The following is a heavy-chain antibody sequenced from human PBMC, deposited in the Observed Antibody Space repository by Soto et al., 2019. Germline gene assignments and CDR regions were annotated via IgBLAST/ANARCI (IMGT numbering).Heavy chain of an antibody. D-gene: IGHD3-22*01. Sequence: ASVKVSCKASGYTFTGYYMHWVRQAPGQGLEWMGWINPNSGGTNYAQKFQGRVTMTRDTSISTAYMELSRLRSDDTAVYYCARDTPSYDSSGYYPYYYYYYGMDVWGQGTTVTVSS. CDR2: INPNSGGT. CDR3: ARDTPSYDSSGYYPYYYYYYGMDV. CDR1: GYTFTGYY. V-gene: IGHV1-2*02. J-gene: IGHJ6*02.